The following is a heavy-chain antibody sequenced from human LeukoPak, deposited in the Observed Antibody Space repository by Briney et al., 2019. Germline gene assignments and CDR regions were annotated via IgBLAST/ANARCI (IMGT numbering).Heavy chain of an antibody. J-gene: IGHJ4*02. CDR3: TTDLYYYDSSGYYYPIDY. D-gene: IGHD3-22*01. V-gene: IGHV3-15*04. Sequence: GGSLRLSCAASGFTFSNAWMSWVRQAPGKGLEWVGRIESKTDGGTTDYAAPVKGRFTISRDDSKNTLYLQMNSLKTEDTAVHYCTTDLYYYDSSGYYYPIDYWGQGTLVTVSS. CDR2: IESKTDGGTT. CDR1: GFTFSNAW.